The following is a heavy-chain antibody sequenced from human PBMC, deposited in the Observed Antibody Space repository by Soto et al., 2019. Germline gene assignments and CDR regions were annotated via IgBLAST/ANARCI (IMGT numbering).Heavy chain of an antibody. Sequence: LRLSCAASGFKFTIYGMHWVRQAPGKGLEWVAVVWYDGSNKYYADSVKGRFTISRDNSKNTLYLQVNSLRAEDTAVYYCAKDRSSSLDGMDVWGQGTTVTVSS. CDR3: AKDRSSSLDGMDV. J-gene: IGHJ6*02. V-gene: IGHV3-33*06. D-gene: IGHD6-19*01. CDR2: VWYDGSNK. CDR1: GFKFTIYG.